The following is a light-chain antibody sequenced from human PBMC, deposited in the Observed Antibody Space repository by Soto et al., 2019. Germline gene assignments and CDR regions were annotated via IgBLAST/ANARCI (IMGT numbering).Light chain of an antibody. J-gene: IGLJ1*01. V-gene: IGLV2-8*01. CDR3: QSYDSSLSGSEV. CDR2: EVS. Sequence: QSALTQPPSASGSPGQSVTISCTGTSSDVGGYNYVSWYQQHPGKAPKLMIYEVSKRPSGVPDRFSGSKSGNTASLAITGLQAEDEADYYCQSYDSSLSGSEVFGTGTKLTVL. CDR1: SSDVGGYNY.